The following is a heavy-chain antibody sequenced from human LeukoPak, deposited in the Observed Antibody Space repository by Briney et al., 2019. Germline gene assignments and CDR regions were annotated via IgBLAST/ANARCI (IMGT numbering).Heavy chain of an antibody. CDR3: ARSGYDFWSGYPLSYYYYMDV. Sequence: GGSLRLSCAASGFTFSSYWMSWVRQAPGKGLEWVANLKQDGSEKYYVDSVKGRFTISRDNAKNSLYLQMNSLRAEDTAVYYCARSGYDFWSGYPLSYYYYMDVWGKGTTVTVSS. J-gene: IGHJ6*03. CDR1: GFTFSSYW. V-gene: IGHV3-7*01. D-gene: IGHD3-3*01. CDR2: LKQDGSEK.